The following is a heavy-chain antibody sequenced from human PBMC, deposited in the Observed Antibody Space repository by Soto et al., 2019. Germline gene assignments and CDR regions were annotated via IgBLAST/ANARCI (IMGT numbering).Heavy chain of an antibody. Sequence: PGGSLRLSCAASGFTFSSHGMHWVRQAPGKGLEWVAVISYDGSNKYYADSVKGRFTISRDNSKNTLYLQMNSLRAEDTAVYYCAKGLAVAGVIMDVWGQGTTVTVSS. CDR2: ISYDGSNK. CDR3: AKGLAVAGVIMDV. D-gene: IGHD6-19*01. V-gene: IGHV3-30*18. J-gene: IGHJ6*02. CDR1: GFTFSSHG.